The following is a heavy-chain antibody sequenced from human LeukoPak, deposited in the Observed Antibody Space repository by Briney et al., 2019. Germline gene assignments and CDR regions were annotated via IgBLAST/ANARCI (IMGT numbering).Heavy chain of an antibody. CDR2: INHRGST. CDR3: ISYCSGGSCFWDWFDP. CDR1: GESFSTFY. J-gene: IGHJ5*02. Sequence: SETLSLTCAVNGESFSTFYWNWIRQPPGKGLEWIGDINHRGSTTYNPSLKSRVTISVDTSKNQFSLKLSSVTAADTAVYYCISYCSGGSCFWDWFDPWGQGTLVTVSS. D-gene: IGHD2-15*01. V-gene: IGHV4-34*03.